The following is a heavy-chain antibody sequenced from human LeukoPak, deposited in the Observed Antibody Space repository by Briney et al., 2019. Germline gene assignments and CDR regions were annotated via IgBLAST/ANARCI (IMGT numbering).Heavy chain of an antibody. J-gene: IGHJ4*02. CDR2: ISSSSSTI. D-gene: IGHD2-15*01. Sequence: PGGSLRLSCAASGFTFSSYSMNWVRQAPGKGLEWVSYISSSSSTIYYADSVKGRFTISRDNAKNSLYLQMNSLRAEDTAVYYCARRHLSDAYCSGGYCYFDSWGQGTLVTVSS. V-gene: IGHV3-48*01. CDR3: ARRHLSDAYCSGGYCYFDS. CDR1: GFTFSSYS.